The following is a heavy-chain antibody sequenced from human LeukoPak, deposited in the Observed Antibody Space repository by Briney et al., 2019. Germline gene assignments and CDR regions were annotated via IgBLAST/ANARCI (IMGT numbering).Heavy chain of an antibody. V-gene: IGHV3-21*01. Sequence: PGGSLRLSCAASGFIFSSYSMNWVRQAPGKGLEWVSSISSSSSYIYYADSVKGRFTISRDNAKNSLYLQMNSLRAEDTAVYYCARDSNYYDSSGYYSYFDYWGQGTLVTVSS. D-gene: IGHD3-22*01. J-gene: IGHJ4*02. CDR1: GFIFSSYS. CDR2: ISSSSSYI. CDR3: ARDSNYYDSSGYYSYFDY.